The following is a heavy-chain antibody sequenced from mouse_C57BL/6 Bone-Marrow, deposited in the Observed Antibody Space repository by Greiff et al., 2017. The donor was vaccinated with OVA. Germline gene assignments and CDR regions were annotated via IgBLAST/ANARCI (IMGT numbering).Heavy chain of an antibody. V-gene: IGHV1-69*01. CDR3: ARSITTVVATDFDY. CDR1: GYTFTSYW. D-gene: IGHD1-1*01. Sequence: QVQLKQPGAELVMPGASVKLSCKASGYTFTSYWMHWVKQRPGQGLEWIGEIDPSDSYTNYNQKFKGKSTLTVDKSSSTAYMQLSSLTSEDSAVYYCARSITTVVATDFDYWGKGTTLTVSS. J-gene: IGHJ2*01. CDR2: IDPSDSYT.